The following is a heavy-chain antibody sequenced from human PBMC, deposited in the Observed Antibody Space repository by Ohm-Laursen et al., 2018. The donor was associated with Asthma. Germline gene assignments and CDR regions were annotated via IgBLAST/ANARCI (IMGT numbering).Heavy chain of an antibody. CDR1: GFTFSNAW. CDR2: ISSSGGST. CDR3: ARDSGMAVVVDAFDL. J-gene: IGHJ3*01. D-gene: IGHD6-19*01. Sequence: SLRLSCAASGFTFSNAWMSWVRQAPGKGLEWVSGISSSGGSTYYADNVKGRFTISRDNSKNTLFLQMNRLRVEDTAIYYCARDSGMAVVVDAFDLWGQGTMVTVSS. V-gene: IGHV3-23*01.